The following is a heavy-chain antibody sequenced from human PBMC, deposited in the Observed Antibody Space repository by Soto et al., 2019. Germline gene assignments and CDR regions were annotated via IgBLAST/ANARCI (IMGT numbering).Heavy chain of an antibody. CDR3: TQNDDILTGYFGY. Sequence: GSLRLSCAASGFTFSSYAMSWVRQAPGKGLEWVSAISGSGGSTYYADSVKGRFTIFRDNSKNTLYLQMSSLRAEDTAIYYCTQNDDILTGYFGYWGQGTLVTVSS. CDR1: GFTFSSYA. D-gene: IGHD3-9*01. J-gene: IGHJ4*02. V-gene: IGHV3-23*01. CDR2: ISGSGGST.